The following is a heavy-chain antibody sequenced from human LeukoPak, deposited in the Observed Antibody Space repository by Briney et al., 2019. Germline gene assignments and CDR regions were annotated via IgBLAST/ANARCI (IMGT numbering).Heavy chain of an antibody. CDR1: GFTFGDYA. J-gene: IGHJ4*02. V-gene: IGHV3-49*04. D-gene: IGHD6-13*01. CDR3: TRGSYSSSWNPFDY. CDR2: IRSKDSGGTT. Sequence: PGGSLRLSCIVSGFTFGDYAMSWVRQAPGKGLEWVGFIRSKDSGGTTEYAASVKGRFTISRDDSKSIAYLQMNSLKTEDTAVYYCTRGSYSSSWNPFDYWGQGTLVTVSS.